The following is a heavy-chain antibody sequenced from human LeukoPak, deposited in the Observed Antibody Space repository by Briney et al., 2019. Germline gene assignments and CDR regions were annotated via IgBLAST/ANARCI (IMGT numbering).Heavy chain of an antibody. CDR2: IYPGDSDA. D-gene: IGHD1-26*01. CDR3: ARRRDLYSGSYYPFDY. CDR1: GYSFTSYW. Sequence: GESLQISCKGSGYSFTSYWIGWVRQLPGKGLKWMGIIYPGDSDARYSPSFQGQVTISADKSISTAYLQWSSLKASDTAMYYCARRRDLYSGSYYPFDYWGQGTLVTVSS. V-gene: IGHV5-51*01. J-gene: IGHJ4*02.